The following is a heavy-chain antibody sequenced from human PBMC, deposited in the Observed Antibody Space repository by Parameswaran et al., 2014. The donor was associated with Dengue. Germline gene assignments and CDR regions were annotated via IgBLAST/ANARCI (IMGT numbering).Heavy chain of an antibody. J-gene: IGHJ3*02. Sequence: VRQMPGKGLEWVSSISSSSSYIYYADSVKGRFTISRDNAKNSLYLQMNSLRAEDTAVYYCARELGYCSGGSCYGGAFDIWGQGTMVTVSS. V-gene: IGHV3-21*01. CDR3: ARELGYCSGGSCYGGAFDI. CDR2: ISSSSSYI. D-gene: IGHD2-15*01.